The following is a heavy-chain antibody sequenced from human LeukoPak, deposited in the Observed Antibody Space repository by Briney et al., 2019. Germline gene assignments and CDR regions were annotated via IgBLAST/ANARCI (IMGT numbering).Heavy chain of an antibody. CDR2: IIPIFGTA. CDR1: GGTFSSYA. CDR3: ASDASRLSGTIPDHHL. V-gene: IGHV1-69*05. Sequence: SVKVSCKASGGTFSSYAISWVRQAPGQGLEWMGGIIPIFGTANYAQKFQGRVTITTDESTSTAYMELSSLRSGDTAVYYCASDASRLSGTIPDHHLWGQGTLVTVSS. J-gene: IGHJ4*02. D-gene: IGHD1-7*01.